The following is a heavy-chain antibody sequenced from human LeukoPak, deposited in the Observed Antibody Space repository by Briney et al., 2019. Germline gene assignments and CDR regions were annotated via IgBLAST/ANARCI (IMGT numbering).Heavy chain of an antibody. CDR3: ARGWFSIGGKAGYMDV. V-gene: IGHV1-69*06. CDR1: GGTFSSYA. J-gene: IGHJ6*03. D-gene: IGHD4-23*01. Sequence: ASVKVSCKASGGTFSSYAISWVRQAPGQGLEWMGGIIPIFGTANYAQKFQGRVTITADKSTSTAYMELSSLRSEDTAVYYCARGWFSIGGKAGYMDVWGKGTTVTVSS. CDR2: IIPIFGTA.